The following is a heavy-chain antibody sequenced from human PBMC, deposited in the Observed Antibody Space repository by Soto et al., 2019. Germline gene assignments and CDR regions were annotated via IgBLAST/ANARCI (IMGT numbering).Heavy chain of an antibody. CDR3: ARVMYARRHFDS. CDR2: INYSGST. CDR1: GGSISTISYY. D-gene: IGHD2-8*01. V-gene: IGHV4-31*03. J-gene: IGHJ4*02. Sequence: QVQLQESAPGLVQPSQTLSLTCTVSGGSISTISYYWSWIRQHPGKGLEWIGYINYSGSTYYNPSLKSRVSISVDTSGNLFSLKLSSVTAADTGVYYCARVMYARRHFDSWGQGTLVTVSS.